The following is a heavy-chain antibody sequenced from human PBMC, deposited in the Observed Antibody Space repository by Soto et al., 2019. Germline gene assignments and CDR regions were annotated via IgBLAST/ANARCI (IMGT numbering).Heavy chain of an antibody. Sequence: ASVKVSCKASGYTFTSYDINWVRQATGQGLEWMGWMNPNSGNTGYAQKFQGRVTMTRNTSISTAYMEPSSLRSEDTAVYYCARGHSSRDAFDIWGQGTMVTVS. J-gene: IGHJ3*02. V-gene: IGHV1-8*01. CDR1: GYTFTSYD. CDR3: ARGHSSRDAFDI. CDR2: MNPNSGNT. D-gene: IGHD6-13*01.